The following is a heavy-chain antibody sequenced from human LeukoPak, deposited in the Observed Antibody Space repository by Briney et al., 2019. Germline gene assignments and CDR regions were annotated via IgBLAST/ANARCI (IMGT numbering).Heavy chain of an antibody. CDR2: ISSGGDTK. D-gene: IGHD3-10*01. CDR3: AREMGGDYGSRTFFDL. CDR1: EFFFSDYY. J-gene: IGHJ4*02. Sequence: PGGSLRLSCAASEFFFSDYYMSWVRQAPGKGLEWVSYISSGGDTKYYADSVKGRFTISSDNAKNSLYLQMNNLRAEDTAVYYCAREMGGDYGSRTFFDLWGQGNMVTVSS. V-gene: IGHV3-11*01.